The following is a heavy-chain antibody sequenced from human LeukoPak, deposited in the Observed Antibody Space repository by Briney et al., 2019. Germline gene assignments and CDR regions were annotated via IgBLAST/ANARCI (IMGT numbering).Heavy chain of an antibody. Sequence: PSETLSLTCTVSGGSINRSSRYYWGWIRQPPGKGLEWIGSIFYSGSTYYNPSLKSRVTISVDTSNNQFSLKLTSVTAADTAVYYCARDRDGYNFRFDYWGQGTLVTVSS. D-gene: IGHD5-24*01. CDR3: ARDRDGYNFRFDY. J-gene: IGHJ4*02. CDR1: GGSINRSSRYY. V-gene: IGHV4-39*02. CDR2: IFYSGST.